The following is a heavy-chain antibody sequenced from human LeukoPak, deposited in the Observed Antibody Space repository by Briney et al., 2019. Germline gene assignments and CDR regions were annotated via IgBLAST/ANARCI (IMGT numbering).Heavy chain of an antibody. CDR3: ARHDITMVRGVPGAFDI. Sequence: GESLKISRKGSGYSFTSYWIGWVRQMPGKGLEWMGIIYPGDSDTRYSPSFQGQVTISADKSISTAYLQWSSLKASDTAMYYCARHDITMVRGVPGAFDIWGQGTMVTVSS. CDR1: GYSFTSYW. D-gene: IGHD3-10*01. CDR2: IYPGDSDT. V-gene: IGHV5-51*01. J-gene: IGHJ3*02.